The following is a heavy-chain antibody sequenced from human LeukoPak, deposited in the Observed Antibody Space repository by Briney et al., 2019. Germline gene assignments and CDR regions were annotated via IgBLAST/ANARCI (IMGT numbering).Heavy chain of an antibody. J-gene: IGHJ6*02. D-gene: IGHD5-18*01. CDR3: ARDGDTLYYYYYGMDV. CDR1: GYTFTGYY. Sequence: ASVKVSCKTSGYTFTGYYMHWVRQAPGQGLEWMGGIIPIFGTANYAQKFQGRVTITADESTSTAYMELSSLRSEDTAVYYCARDGDTLYYYYYGMDVWGQGTTVTVSS. CDR2: IIPIFGTA. V-gene: IGHV1-69*13.